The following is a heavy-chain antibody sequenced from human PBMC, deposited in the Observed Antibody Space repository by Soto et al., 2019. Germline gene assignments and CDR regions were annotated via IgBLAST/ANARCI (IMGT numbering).Heavy chain of an antibody. CDR3: AREVDYCSGGSCYFWFDP. J-gene: IGHJ5*02. Sequence: PGGSLRLSCGASGFTFSSSWMTWVSQAPGKGLEWVANIKQDGSEKYYVDSVKGRFTISRDNAKNSMYLQMNSLRAEDTAVYYCAREVDYCSGGSCYFWFDPWGQGTLVTVSS. CDR1: GFTFSSSW. V-gene: IGHV3-7*01. CDR2: IKQDGSEK. D-gene: IGHD2-15*01.